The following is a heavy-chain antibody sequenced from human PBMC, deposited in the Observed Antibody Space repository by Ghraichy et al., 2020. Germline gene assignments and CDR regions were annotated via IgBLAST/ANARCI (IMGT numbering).Heavy chain of an antibody. V-gene: IGHV5-51*01. CDR2: IYPGDSDT. J-gene: IGHJ6*03. Sequence: GESLNISCKGSGYSFTSYWIGWVRQMPGKGLEWMGIIYPGDSDTRYSPSFQGQVTISADKSISTAYLQWSSLKASDTAMYYCARRRQYDSSGYPYYYYYMDVWGKGTTVTVSS. D-gene: IGHD3-22*01. CDR1: GYSFTSYW. CDR3: ARRRQYDSSGYPYYYYYMDV.